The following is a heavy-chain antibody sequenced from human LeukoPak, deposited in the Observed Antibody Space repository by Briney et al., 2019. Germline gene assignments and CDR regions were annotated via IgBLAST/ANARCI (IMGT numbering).Heavy chain of an antibody. V-gene: IGHV1-2*04. CDR3: ARAQEGGYGGNSWLNWFDP. CDR2: INPNSGGT. D-gene: IGHD4-23*01. CDR1: GYTFTGYY. J-gene: IGHJ5*02. Sequence: EASVKVSCKASGYTFTGYYMHWARQAPGQGLEWMGWINPNSGGTNYAQKFQGWVTMTRDTSISTAYMELSRLRSDDTAVYYCARAQEGGYGGNSWLNWFDPWGQGTLVTVSS.